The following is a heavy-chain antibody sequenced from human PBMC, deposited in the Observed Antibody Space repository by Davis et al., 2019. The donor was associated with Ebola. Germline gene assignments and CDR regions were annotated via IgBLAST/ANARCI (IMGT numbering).Heavy chain of an antibody. CDR2: IDWDDDK. V-gene: IGHV2-70*12. CDR1: GFSLSTSGMC. J-gene: IGHJ4*02. Sequence: SGPTLVKPPQTLTLTCTFSGFSLSTSGMCVSWIRQPPGKALEWLARIDWDDDKYYSTSLKTRLTISKDTSKNQVVLTMINMDPVDTATYYCAHRLGRFGEWNFDYWGLGTLVTVSS. D-gene: IGHD3-10*01. CDR3: AHRLGRFGEWNFDY.